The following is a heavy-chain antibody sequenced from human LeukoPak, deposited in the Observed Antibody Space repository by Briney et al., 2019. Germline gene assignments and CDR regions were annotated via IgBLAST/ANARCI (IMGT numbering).Heavy chain of an antibody. V-gene: IGHV3-21*01. CDR3: ARETLRYFDWLGGTNWFDP. CDR2: ISSSSSYI. J-gene: IGHJ5*02. Sequence: PGGSLRLSCAASGFNFSSYSMNWVRQAPGKGLEWVSSISSSSSYIYYADSVKGRFTISRDNAKNSLYLQMNSLRAEDTAVYYCARETLRYFDWLGGTNWFDPWGQGTLVTVSS. D-gene: IGHD3-9*01. CDR1: GFNFSSYS.